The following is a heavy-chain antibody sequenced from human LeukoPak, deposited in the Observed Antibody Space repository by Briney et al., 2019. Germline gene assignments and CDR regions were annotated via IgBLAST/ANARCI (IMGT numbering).Heavy chain of an antibody. CDR2: IFYSGST. Sequence: PSETLSLTCTVSSGSISTSNYYWGWVRQPPGKALEWIGNIFYSGSTYYSPSLKSRVTISVDTSKNQFSLKLSSVTAADTAVYYCARGLAIDYWGQGTLVTVSS. D-gene: IGHD5-12*01. CDR3: ARGLAIDY. V-gene: IGHV4-39*07. J-gene: IGHJ4*02. CDR1: SGSISTSNYY.